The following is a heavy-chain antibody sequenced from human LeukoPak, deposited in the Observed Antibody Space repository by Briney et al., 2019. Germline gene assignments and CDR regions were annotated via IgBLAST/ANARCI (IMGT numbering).Heavy chain of an antibody. J-gene: IGHJ5*02. D-gene: IGHD6-13*01. CDR2: IYYSGST. CDR1: GGSISSYY. CDR3: ARLPIATNWFDP. V-gene: IGHV4-59*08. Sequence: SETLSLTCTVSGGSISSYYWSWIRQPPGKGLEWIGYIYYSGSTNYNPSLKSRVTISIDTSKNQFSLKLSFVTAADTAVYYCARLPIATNWFDPWGQGTLVTVSS.